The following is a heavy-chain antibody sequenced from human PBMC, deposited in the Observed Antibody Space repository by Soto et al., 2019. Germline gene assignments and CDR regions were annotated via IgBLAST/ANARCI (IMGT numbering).Heavy chain of an antibody. Sequence: PSETLSLTCTVSGGSISSYYWSWIRQPAGKGLEWIGRIYTSGSTNYKPSLKSRVTMSVDTSKNQFSLKLSSVTAADTAVYYCARDRMDYDSSGYYWRWFDPWGQGTLVTVSS. CDR1: GGSISSYY. V-gene: IGHV4-4*07. CDR2: IYTSGST. CDR3: ARDRMDYDSSGYYWRWFDP. J-gene: IGHJ5*02. D-gene: IGHD3-22*01.